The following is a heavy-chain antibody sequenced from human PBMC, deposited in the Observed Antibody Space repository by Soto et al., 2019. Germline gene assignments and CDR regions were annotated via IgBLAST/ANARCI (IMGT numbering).Heavy chain of an antibody. V-gene: IGHV5-51*01. CDR2: IYPGDSDT. CDR3: AVGGVRGVITRTRDYYGMDV. J-gene: IGHJ6*02. D-gene: IGHD3-10*01. CDR1: GYSFTSYW. Sequence: PGESLKISCKGSGYSFTSYWIGWVRQMPGKGLEWMGIIYPGDSDTRYSPSFQGQVTISADKSISTAYLQWSSLKASDTAMYYFAVGGVRGVITRTRDYYGMDVWGQGTTVTVSS.